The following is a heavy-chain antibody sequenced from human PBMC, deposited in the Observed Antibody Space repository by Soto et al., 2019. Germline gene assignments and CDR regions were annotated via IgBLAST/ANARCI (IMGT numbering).Heavy chain of an antibody. CDR1: GGTFGSYA. J-gene: IGHJ5*02. CDR2: IVPIFGTA. CDR3: AKATRRYCTAGTCVPGFDP. D-gene: IGHD2-8*02. V-gene: IGHV1-69*01. Sequence: QVQLVQSGAEVKKPGSSVKVSCKASGGTFGSYAISWVRQAPGQGLEWMGGIVPIFGTANYAQKFQGRVTIPADDSTRIAYMERSSLRSEDTAVYYCAKATRRYCTAGTCVPGFDPWGQGTRVTVSS.